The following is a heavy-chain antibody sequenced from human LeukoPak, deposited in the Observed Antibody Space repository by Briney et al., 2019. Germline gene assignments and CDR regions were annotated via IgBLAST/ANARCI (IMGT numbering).Heavy chain of an antibody. CDR2: IWYDGSNK. J-gene: IGHJ6*02. CDR3: ARRSGAFFPDYYGMDV. CDR1: GFTFSSYG. Sequence: GRSLRLSCAAFGFTFSSYGMHWVRQAPGKGLEWVAVIWYDGSNKYYADSVKGRFTISRDNSKNTLYLQMNSLRAEDTAVYYCARRSGAFFPDYYGMDVWGQGTTVTVSS. V-gene: IGHV3-33*01. D-gene: IGHD3-10*01.